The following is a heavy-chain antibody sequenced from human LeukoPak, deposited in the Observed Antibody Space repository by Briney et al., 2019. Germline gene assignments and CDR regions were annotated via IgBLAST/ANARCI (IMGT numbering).Heavy chain of an antibody. D-gene: IGHD3-3*01. CDR1: GYTFTGYY. CDR2: INPNSGGT. Sequence: ASVKVSCKASGYTFTGYYMHWVRQAPGQGLEWMGRINPNSGGTNYAQKFQGRVTMTRDTSISTAYMELSSLRSEDTAVYYCAIGVVIIGYYYYMDVWGKGTTVTVSS. J-gene: IGHJ6*03. CDR3: AIGVVIIGYYYYMDV. V-gene: IGHV1-2*06.